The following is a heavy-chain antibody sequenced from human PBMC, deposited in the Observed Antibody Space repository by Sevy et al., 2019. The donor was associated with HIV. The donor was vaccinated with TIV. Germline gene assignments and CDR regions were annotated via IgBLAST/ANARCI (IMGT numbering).Heavy chain of an antibody. D-gene: IGHD6-25*01. J-gene: IGHJ3*02. CDR2: LSGSSGTT. V-gene: IGHV3-23*01. Sequence: GGSLRLSCAASGLTFSNYVMSWVRQAPVKGLEWLSVLSGSSGTTYAAESVKGRFTISRDNSKNTLYLHMSSLGAEDTAAYYCARNLSPSGAFDIWGQGTRVTVSS. CDR3: ARNLSPSGAFDI. CDR1: GLTFSNYV.